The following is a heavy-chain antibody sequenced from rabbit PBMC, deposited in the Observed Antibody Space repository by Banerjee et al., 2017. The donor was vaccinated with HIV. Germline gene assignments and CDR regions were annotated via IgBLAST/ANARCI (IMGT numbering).Heavy chain of an antibody. CDR3: ARRDGDGGGAYSNAFNP. CDR2: IYAGSSGST. V-gene: IGHV1S45*01. CDR1: GFTISSSYW. Sequence: QEQLEESGGDLVKPGASLTLTCTASGFTISSSYWICWVRQAPGKGLEWIACIYAGSSGSTYYASWAKGRFTISKTSSTTVTLQMTSLTAADTATYFCARRDGDGGGAYSNAFNPWGPGTLVTVS. D-gene: IGHD2-1*01. J-gene: IGHJ2*01.